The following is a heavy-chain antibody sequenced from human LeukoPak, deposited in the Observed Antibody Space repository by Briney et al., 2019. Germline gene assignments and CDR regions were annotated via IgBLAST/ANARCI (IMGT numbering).Heavy chain of an antibody. CDR3: AKRGVVIRVVLVGFHKEAYYFDS. CDR2: ISDSGGRT. Sequence: GGSLRLSCGVSGITLSNYGMSWVRQAPGKGLEWVAGISDSGGRTNYADSVKGRFTISRDSPKNTLYLQMNSLRVEETAVYFCAKRGVVIRVVLVGFHKEAYYFDSWGQGALVTVSS. V-gene: IGHV3-23*01. CDR1: GITLSNYG. D-gene: IGHD3-10*01. J-gene: IGHJ4*02.